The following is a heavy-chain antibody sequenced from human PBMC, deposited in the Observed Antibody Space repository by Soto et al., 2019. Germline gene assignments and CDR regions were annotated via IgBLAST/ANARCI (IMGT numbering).Heavy chain of an antibody. D-gene: IGHD1-26*01. CDR3: ARQYSGSYYAWFDP. CDR1: GYTFTSYG. CDR2: ISAYNGNT. V-gene: IGHV1-18*04. Sequence: GASVKVSCKASGYTFTSYGISWVRQAPGRGLEWMGWISAYNGNTNYAQKLQGRVTMTTDTSTSTAYMELRSLRPDDTAVYYCARQYSGSYYAWFDPWGQGTLVTVSS. J-gene: IGHJ5*02.